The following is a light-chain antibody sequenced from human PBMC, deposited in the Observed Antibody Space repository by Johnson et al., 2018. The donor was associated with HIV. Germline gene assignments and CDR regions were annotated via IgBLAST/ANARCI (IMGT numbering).Light chain of an antibody. CDR3: GTWDSTLSAGGV. CDR2: DNN. CDR1: SSNIGNNY. V-gene: IGLV1-51*01. Sequence: QSVLTQPPSVSAAPGQKVTISCSGSSSNIGNNYVSWYQELPGTAPKLLIYDNNKRPSGIPDRVSGSKSGTSATLGITGLQTGDEADYYCGTWDSTLSAGGVFGTGTNVTVL. J-gene: IGLJ1*01.